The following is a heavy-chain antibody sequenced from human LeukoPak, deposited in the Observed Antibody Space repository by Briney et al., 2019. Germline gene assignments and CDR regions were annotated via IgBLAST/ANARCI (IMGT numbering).Heavy chain of an antibody. CDR2: IYYSGST. D-gene: IGHD5-12*01. J-gene: IGHJ4*02. CDR1: GGSISSGGYY. Sequence: SETLSLTCTVSGGSISSGGYYWSWIRQHPGKGLEWIGYIYYSGSTYYNPSLKSRVTISVDTSKNQFSLKLSSVTAADTAVYYCAVSGYDSYIDCWGQGTLVTVSS. V-gene: IGHV4-31*03. CDR3: AVSGYDSYIDC.